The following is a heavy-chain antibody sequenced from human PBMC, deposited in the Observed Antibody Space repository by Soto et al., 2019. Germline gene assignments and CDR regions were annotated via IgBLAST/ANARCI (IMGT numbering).Heavy chain of an antibody. Sequence: QVQLVQSGAEVKKPGASVKVSCKASGYTFTGYYMHWVRQAPGQGLEWMGWINPNSGGTNYAQKCQGRVTMTRDTSISTAYMELSRRRADDTAVYYCARQRCIAVFDYWGQGTLVTVSS. D-gene: IGHD6-19*01. J-gene: IGHJ4*02. CDR2: INPNSGGT. CDR1: GYTFTGYY. V-gene: IGHV1-2*02. CDR3: ARQRCIAVFDY.